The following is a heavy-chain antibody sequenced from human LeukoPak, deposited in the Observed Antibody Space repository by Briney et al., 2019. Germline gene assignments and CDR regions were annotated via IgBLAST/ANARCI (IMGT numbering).Heavy chain of an antibody. Sequence: GGSLRLSCAASGFTFSSYWMHWVRQAPGGGLVWVSRISSDGSSTSYADSVKGRFTISRDNAKNTLNLQMNSPRAEDTAVYYCARGGGATNWGQGTLVTVSS. D-gene: IGHD1-26*01. CDR3: ARGGGATN. CDR2: ISSDGSST. CDR1: GFTFSSYW. V-gene: IGHV3-74*01. J-gene: IGHJ4*02.